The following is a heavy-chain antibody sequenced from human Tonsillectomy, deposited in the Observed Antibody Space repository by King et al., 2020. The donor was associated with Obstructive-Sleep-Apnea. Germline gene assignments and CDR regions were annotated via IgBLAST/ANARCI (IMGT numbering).Heavy chain of an antibody. CDR1: GYTFTSYG. D-gene: IGHD3-10*01. CDR2: ISTKNGDT. V-gene: IGHV1-18*01. CDR3: AGRRFGELSFDP. J-gene: IGHJ5*02. Sequence: QLVQSGAEVKKPGASVKVSCKASGYTFTSYGISWVRQAPGQGLEWMGWISTKNGDTNSAQKLQGRVTMTTDTSTSTAYMELRSLTSDDTAVYYCAGRRFGELSFDPWGQGTLVTVSS.